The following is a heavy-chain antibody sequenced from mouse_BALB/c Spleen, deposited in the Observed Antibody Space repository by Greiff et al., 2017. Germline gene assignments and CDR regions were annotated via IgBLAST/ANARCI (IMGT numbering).Heavy chain of an antibody. Sequence: ESGAELVRPGSSVKISCKASGYAFSSYWMNWVKQRPGQGLEWIGQIYPGDGDTNYNGKFKGKATLTADKSSSTAYMQLSSLTSEDSAVYFCARAVEYAMDYWGQGTSVTVSS. CDR2: IYPGDGDT. CDR3: ARAVEYAMDY. J-gene: IGHJ4*01. CDR1: GYAFSSYW. V-gene: IGHV1-80*01.